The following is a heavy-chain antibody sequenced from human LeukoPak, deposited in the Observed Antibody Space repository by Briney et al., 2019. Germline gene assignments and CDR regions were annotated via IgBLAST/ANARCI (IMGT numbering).Heavy chain of an antibody. CDR1: GFTFSNYA. J-gene: IGHJ4*02. CDR2: ISSRGDST. Sequence: PGGSLILSCAASGFTFSNYAMSWVRQVPGRGLEWVSTISSRGDSTYDADSVKGRFTISRDNAKNSLYLQMNSLRAEDTAVYYCARDFTGMAAAGTWGQGTLVTVSS. CDR3: ARDFTGMAAAGT. V-gene: IGHV3-23*01. D-gene: IGHD6-13*01.